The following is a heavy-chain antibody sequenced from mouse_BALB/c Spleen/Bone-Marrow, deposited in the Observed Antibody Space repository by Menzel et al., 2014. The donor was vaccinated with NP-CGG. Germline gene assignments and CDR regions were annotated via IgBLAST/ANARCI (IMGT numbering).Heavy chain of an antibody. V-gene: IGHV14-3*02. CDR2: IDPANGNT. J-gene: IGHJ3*01. D-gene: IGHD3-1*01. CDR1: GFNIKDTY. CDR3: GRSGGEGTPAY. Sequence: EVKLVESGAELVKPGASVKLSCTASGFNIKDTYMHWVKQRPEQGLEWIGRIDPANGNTKYDPKFQGKATITADTSSNTAYLQLSSLTSEDTAVYYCGRSGGEGTPAYWGQGTLVTVSA.